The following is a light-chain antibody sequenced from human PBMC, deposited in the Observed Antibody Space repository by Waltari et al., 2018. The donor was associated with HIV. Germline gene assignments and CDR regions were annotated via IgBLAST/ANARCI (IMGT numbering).Light chain of an antibody. CDR3: VLYVRGGRV. CDR2: NTD. V-gene: IGLV8-61*01. CDR1: FGAVSTRFF. Sequence: TVVTTETSLSVSPGKHITLTCGRDFGAVSTRFFPSWYQVTPGQPPPSLLYNTDVCSSGVPDRYSGAIVVNKAALTITGAQADDGSLYYFVLYVRGGRVFGGGTKLTVL. J-gene: IGLJ2*01.